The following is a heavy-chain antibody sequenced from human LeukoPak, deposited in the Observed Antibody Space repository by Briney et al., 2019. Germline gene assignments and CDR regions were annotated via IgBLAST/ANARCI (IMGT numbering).Heavy chain of an antibody. D-gene: IGHD6-13*01. J-gene: IGHJ6*03. Sequence: PGGSLRLSCAASGFTFSSYGMSWVRQAPGKGLEWASAISGSGDFTYYADSVKGRFSISRDNSQNTLFLQMNRLRAEDTAVYYCAKWSSSSSSWFEYYYYYSLDVWGKGTTVTISS. CDR3: AKWSSSSSSWFEYYYYYSLDV. CDR2: ISGSGDFT. V-gene: IGHV3-23*01. CDR1: GFTFSSYG.